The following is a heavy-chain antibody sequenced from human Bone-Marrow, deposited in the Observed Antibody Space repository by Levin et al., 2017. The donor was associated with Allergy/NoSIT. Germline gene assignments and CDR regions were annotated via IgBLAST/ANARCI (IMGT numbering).Heavy chain of an antibody. CDR1: GYIFLDYF. CDR3: ARDGAHSYYDFSTGSHFDF. V-gene: IGHV1-2*04. D-gene: IGHD3-3*01. Sequence: PGGSLRLSCKASGYIFLDYFMHWVRQAPGQGLEWMGWINPNNGATNFAQRFQGWVSFAGDPSIDTVYMELSGLRSDDTAVYYCARDGAHSYYDFSTGSHFDFWGQGALVTVSS. J-gene: IGHJ4*02. CDR2: INPNNGAT.